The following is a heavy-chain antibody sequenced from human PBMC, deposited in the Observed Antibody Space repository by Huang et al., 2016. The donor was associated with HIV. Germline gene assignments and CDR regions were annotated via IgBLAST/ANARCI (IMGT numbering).Heavy chain of an antibody. V-gene: IGHV4-61*09. D-gene: IGHD3-3*01. CDR3: ARVESGYYDAFDI. Sequence: QVQLQESGPGLVKPSETLSLTCTVSGGSISTGNYDWSWIRQPAGKGLEWVGHLSTGCSANYNPSLKSRVTISLDTSKTQFSLKLSSVTAADSAVYYCARVESGYYDAFDIWGPGTTVTVSS. J-gene: IGHJ3*02. CDR1: GGSISTGNYD. CDR2: LSTGCSA.